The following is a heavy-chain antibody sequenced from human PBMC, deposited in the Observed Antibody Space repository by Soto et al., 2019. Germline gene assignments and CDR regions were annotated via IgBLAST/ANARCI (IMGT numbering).Heavy chain of an antibody. V-gene: IGHV3-30-3*01. CDR1: GFTFSSYA. D-gene: IGHD4-4*01. Sequence: QVQLVESGGGVVQPGRSLRLSCAASGFTFSSYAMHWVRQAPGKGLEWVAVISYDGSNKYYADSVKGRFTISRDNSKNTLYLQMNSLRAEDTAVYYCARDRTTGLTLGYWGQGTLVTVSS. CDR3: ARDRTTGLTLGY. J-gene: IGHJ4*02. CDR2: ISYDGSNK.